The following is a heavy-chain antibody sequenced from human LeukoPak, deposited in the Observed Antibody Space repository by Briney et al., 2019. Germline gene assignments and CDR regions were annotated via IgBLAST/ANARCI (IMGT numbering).Heavy chain of an antibody. CDR2: INHSGST. D-gene: IGHD3-10*01. J-gene: IGHJ4*02. CDR3: ARELWGVADY. V-gene: IGHV4-34*01. Sequence: RTSETLSLTCAVYGGSFSGYYWSWIRQPPGKGLEWIGEINHSGSTNYNPSLKSRVTISVDTSKNQFSLRLNSVTAADTAVYFCARELWGVADYWGQGTLVTVSS. CDR1: GGSFSGYY.